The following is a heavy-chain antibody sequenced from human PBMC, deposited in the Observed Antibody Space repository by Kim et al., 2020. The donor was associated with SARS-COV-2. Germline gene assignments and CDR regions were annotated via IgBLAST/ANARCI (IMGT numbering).Heavy chain of an antibody. CDR3: ARDPNRPLNRGYYGMDV. D-gene: IGHD7-27*01. V-gene: IGHV4-31*02. Sequence: LKSRVTISVDTSKNQFSLQLSSVTAADTAVYYCARDPNRPLNRGYYGMDVWGQGTTVTVSS. J-gene: IGHJ6*02.